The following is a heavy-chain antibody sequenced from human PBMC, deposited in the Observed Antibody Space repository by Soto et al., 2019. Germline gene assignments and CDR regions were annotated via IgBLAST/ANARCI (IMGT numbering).Heavy chain of an antibody. CDR3: ARVPSP. Sequence: PSETLSLTCTVSGGSISTYYWTWIRQSPGKGLEWIGYVYHSGTTNYNPSLKSRVTMSVDTSKNQFSLKLSSVTAADTAVYYCARVPSPWGQGTLVTVS. V-gene: IGHV4-59*12. CDR1: GGSISTYY. J-gene: IGHJ5*02. CDR2: VYHSGTT.